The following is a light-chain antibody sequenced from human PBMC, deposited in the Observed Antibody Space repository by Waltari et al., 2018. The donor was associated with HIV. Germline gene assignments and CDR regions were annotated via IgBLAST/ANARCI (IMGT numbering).Light chain of an antibody. CDR1: RTVLYNRNY. CDR2: LAS. CDR3: QQYYTLRST. Sequence: DIVMTQSPDSLAVSLGARATVTCTSSRTVLYNRNYPAWSRQKPGKPPKGCICLASTRAIGVPDRFRGSVSGTDFSLTISRVQADDVAIYYCQQYYTLRSTFGGGTKREI. V-gene: IGKV4-1*01. J-gene: IGKJ4*01.